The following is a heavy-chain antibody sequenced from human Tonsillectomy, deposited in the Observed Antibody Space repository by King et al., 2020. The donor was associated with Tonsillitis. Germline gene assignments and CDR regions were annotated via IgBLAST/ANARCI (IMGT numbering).Heavy chain of an antibody. CDR1: GFTVSSYA. V-gene: IGHV3-23*04. J-gene: IGHJ3*02. CDR3: AKSGTGYSSAFDI. CDR2: ISGSGGST. Sequence: GQLVQSGGGLVQPGGSLRLSCAASGFTVSSYAMSWVRQAPGKGLEWVSAISGSGGSTYYAESAKGRFTISRDNSKNTLYLQMNSLRAEDTAVYYCAKSGTGYSSAFDIWGQGAMVTVSS. D-gene: IGHD5-12*01.